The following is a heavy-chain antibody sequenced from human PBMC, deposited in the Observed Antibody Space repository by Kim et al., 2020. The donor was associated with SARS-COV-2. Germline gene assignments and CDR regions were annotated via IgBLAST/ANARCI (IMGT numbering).Heavy chain of an antibody. D-gene: IGHD2-15*01. J-gene: IGHJ6*02. CDR2: IYYSGST. Sequence: SETLSLTCTVSGGSISSYYWSWIRQPPGKGLEWIGYIYYSGSTNYNPSLKSRVTISVDTSKNQFSRKLSSVTAADTAVYYCARVMVAATYRGRDYGMDVWGQGTTVTVSS. V-gene: IGHV4-59*01. CDR1: GGSISSYY. CDR3: ARVMVAATYRGRDYGMDV.